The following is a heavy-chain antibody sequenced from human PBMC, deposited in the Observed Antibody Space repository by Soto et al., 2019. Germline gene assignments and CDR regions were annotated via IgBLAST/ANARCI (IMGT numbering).Heavy chain of an antibody. Sequence: QLQLQESGSGLVKPSQTLSLTCAVSGGSISSGGYSWSWIRQPPGKCLEWIGYIYHSGSTYYNPSLMSRVTTSVDRSKNQFSRKLSSVTAADTAVYYCAAGGGLPRYYWGQGTLVTVSS. J-gene: IGHJ4*02. CDR3: AAGGGLPRYY. D-gene: IGHD5-12*01. V-gene: IGHV4-30-2*01. CDR1: GGSISSGGYS. CDR2: IYHSGST.